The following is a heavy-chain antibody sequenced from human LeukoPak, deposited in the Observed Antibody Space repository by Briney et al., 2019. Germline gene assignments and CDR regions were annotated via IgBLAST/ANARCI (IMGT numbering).Heavy chain of an antibody. Sequence: PGGSLRLSCAASGFIFSSYAMSWVRQAPGKGLEWVSGISGSGDITYYADSVKGRFTISRDNSKNTLYLQMNSLRAEDTAVYYCAKDRNYYGSGSWLFDYWGQGTLVTVSS. V-gene: IGHV3-23*01. CDR3: AKDRNYYGSGSWLFDY. J-gene: IGHJ4*02. D-gene: IGHD3-10*01. CDR1: GFIFSSYA. CDR2: ISGSGDIT.